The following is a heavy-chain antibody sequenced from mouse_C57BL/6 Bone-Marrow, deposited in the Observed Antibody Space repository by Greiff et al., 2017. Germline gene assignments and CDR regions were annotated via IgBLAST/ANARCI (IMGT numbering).Heavy chain of an antibody. J-gene: IGHJ4*01. CDR1: GYAFSSYW. Sequence: VQLQQSGAELVKPGASVKISCKASGYAFSSYWMNWVKQRPGKGLEWIGQIYPGDGDTNYNGKFKGKATLTADKSSSTAYMQLSSLTSEDSAVYFCARHYGSPYAMDYWGQGTSVTVSS. CDR2: IYPGDGDT. CDR3: ARHYGSPYAMDY. D-gene: IGHD1-1*01. V-gene: IGHV1-80*01.